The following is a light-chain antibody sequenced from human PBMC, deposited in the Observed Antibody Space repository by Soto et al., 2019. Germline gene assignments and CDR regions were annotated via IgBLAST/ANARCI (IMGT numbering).Light chain of an antibody. Sequence: EIVLTQSPGTLSLSPGERATLSCRASQTIGSSYLAWYQQKPGQAPRLLIYGASSRATGIPDRFSGSGSGADFTLTISRLEPEEFAVYYCQQYGGLPITFGQGTRLEIK. J-gene: IGKJ5*01. V-gene: IGKV3-20*01. CDR3: QQYGGLPIT. CDR2: GAS. CDR1: QTIGSSY.